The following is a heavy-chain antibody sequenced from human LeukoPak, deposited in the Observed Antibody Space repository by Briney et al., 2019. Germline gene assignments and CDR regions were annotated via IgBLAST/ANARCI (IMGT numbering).Heavy chain of an antibody. Sequence: GGSLRLSCAASGFTFSSYWMHWVRQAPGKGLVWVSRINSDVSSTSYADSVKGRFTISRDNAKNTLYLQMNSLRAEDTAVYYCARDTGGGHDYGSWGQGTLVTVSS. D-gene: IGHD3-10*01. J-gene: IGHJ4*02. CDR3: ARDTGGGHDYGS. CDR2: INSDVSST. CDR1: GFTFSSYW. V-gene: IGHV3-74*01.